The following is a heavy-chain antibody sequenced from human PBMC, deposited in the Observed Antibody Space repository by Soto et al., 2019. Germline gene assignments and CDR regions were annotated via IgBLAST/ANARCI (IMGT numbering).Heavy chain of an antibody. D-gene: IGHD6-13*01. V-gene: IGHV3-30*03. CDR2: ISHDGSKK. Sequence: GGSLRLSCAASDFIFTSYAMHWVRQAPGKGLEWVAIISHDGSKKYHADSVKGRFTTSRDNSKNMLYLQMNSLRAEDAAIYYCAREHSNRRYHHFVQWGQGTPVTVSS. CDR1: DFIFTSYA. CDR3: AREHSNRRYHHFVQ. J-gene: IGHJ4*02.